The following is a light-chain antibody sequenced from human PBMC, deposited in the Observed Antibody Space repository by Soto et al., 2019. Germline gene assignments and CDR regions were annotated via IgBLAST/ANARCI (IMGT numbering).Light chain of an antibody. CDR3: SSHGGNSSPDV. V-gene: IGLV2-8*01. J-gene: IGLJ1*01. CDR1: SSDIGGYKF. CDR2: DAT. Sequence: QSALTQPPSVSGSPGQSIAISCNGTSSDIGGYKFVSWYQQHPGKAPKLMIYDATKRPSGVPDRFSGSKSGNTATLIVSGLQAEDEADYYCSSHGGNSSPDVFGPGTKVTVL.